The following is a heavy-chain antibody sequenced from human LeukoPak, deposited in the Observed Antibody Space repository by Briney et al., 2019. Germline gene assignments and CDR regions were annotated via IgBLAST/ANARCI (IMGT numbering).Heavy chain of an antibody. D-gene: IGHD2-8*02. CDR2: ISTYNGNT. CDR1: GYTFTHYG. J-gene: IGHJ6*03. V-gene: IGHV1-18*01. CDR3: ARSTGYNYYYIDV. Sequence: GASVKVSCKPAGYTFTHYGISWVRQAPGQGLEWMAWISTYNGNTNYAQNLQGRVTMTTDTSTSTAYMELRSLRSDDTAVYYCARSTGYNYYYIDVWGQGTTVTVSS.